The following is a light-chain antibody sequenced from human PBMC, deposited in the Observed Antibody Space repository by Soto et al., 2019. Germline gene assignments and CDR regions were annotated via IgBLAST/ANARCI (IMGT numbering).Light chain of an antibody. CDR3: QQYGRSKRWT. Sequence: EIVLTQSPGTLSLSPGERATLSCRASQSVSNNYLAWYQQKPGQAPRLLIHGASTRATGIPDRFSGGGTGTDFNLNISRVEPEDFAMYYCQQYGRSKRWTFGQGTMVDI. J-gene: IGKJ1*01. CDR1: QSVSNNY. CDR2: GAS. V-gene: IGKV3-20*01.